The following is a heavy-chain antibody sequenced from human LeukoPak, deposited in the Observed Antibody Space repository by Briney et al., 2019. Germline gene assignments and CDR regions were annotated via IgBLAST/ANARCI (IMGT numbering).Heavy chain of an antibody. CDR3: ARAGRKSRGVDIVRKKETGYYYYMDV. CDR1: GFTFINHY. V-gene: IGHV3-7*01. D-gene: IGHD2-15*01. J-gene: IGHJ6*03. Sequence: GGSLRLSCAASGFTFINHYMDWVRQAPGKGLEWVANIKQDGSEKYYVDSVKGRFTISRDNAKNSLYLQMNSLRAEDTAVYYCARAGRKSRGVDIVRKKETGYYYYMDVWGKGTTVTVSS. CDR2: IKQDGSEK.